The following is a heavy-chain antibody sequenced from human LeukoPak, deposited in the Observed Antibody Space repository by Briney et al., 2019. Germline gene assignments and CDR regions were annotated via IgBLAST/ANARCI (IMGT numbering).Heavy chain of an antibody. Sequence: ASVEVSCKASGYTFTSYAMHWVRRAPGQRLEWMGWINAGNGNTKYSQKFQGRVTITRDTSASTAYMELSSLRSEDTAVYYCARDREWELLGWFDPWGQGTLVTVSS. CDR1: GYTFTSYA. CDR2: INAGNGNT. CDR3: ARDREWELLGWFDP. D-gene: IGHD1-26*01. J-gene: IGHJ5*02. V-gene: IGHV1-3*01.